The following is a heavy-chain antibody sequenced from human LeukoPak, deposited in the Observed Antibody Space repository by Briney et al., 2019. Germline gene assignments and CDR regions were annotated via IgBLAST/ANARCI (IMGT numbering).Heavy chain of an antibody. CDR1: GDSISSYY. Sequence: PSETLSLTCIVSGDSISSYYWSWIRQPPGKGLELIWYIFHSGNTNYNPSLKSRVTMSIDTSKNQFSLRLSSVTAADTAVYYCARQPYTIGAYYFDYWGPGTLVSVSS. CDR3: ARQPYTIGAYYFDY. V-gene: IGHV4-59*08. D-gene: IGHD1-26*01. J-gene: IGHJ4*02. CDR2: IFHSGNT.